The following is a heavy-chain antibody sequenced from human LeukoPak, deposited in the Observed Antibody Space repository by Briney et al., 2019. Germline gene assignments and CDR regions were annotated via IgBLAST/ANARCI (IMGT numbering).Heavy chain of an antibody. V-gene: IGHV4-30-4*01. J-gene: IGHJ4*02. CDR2: IYYSGST. CDR1: GGSISSGDYY. D-gene: IGHD4-17*01. CDR3: ARGHYGANLFDY. Sequence: SQTLSLTCTVSGGSISSGDYYWSWIRQPPGKGLEWIGYIYYSGSTYYNPPLKSRVTISVDTSKNQFSLRLSSVTAADTAVYYCARGHYGANLFDYWGQGTLVTVSS.